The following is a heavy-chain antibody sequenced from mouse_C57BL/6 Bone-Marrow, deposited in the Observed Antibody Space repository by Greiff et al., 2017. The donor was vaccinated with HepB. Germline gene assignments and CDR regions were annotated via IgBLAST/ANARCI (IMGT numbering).Heavy chain of an antibody. Sequence: VQLQQPGAELVKPGASVKLSCKASGYTFTSYWMHWVKQRPGQGLEWIGMIHPNSGSTNYNEKFKSKATLTVDKSSSTAYMQLSSLTSEDSAVYYCARRGGRYYFYAMDYWGQGTSVTVSS. CDR2: IHPNSGST. CDR3: ARRGGRYYFYAMDY. J-gene: IGHJ4*01. CDR1: GYTFTSYW. V-gene: IGHV1-64*01. D-gene: IGHD2-3*01.